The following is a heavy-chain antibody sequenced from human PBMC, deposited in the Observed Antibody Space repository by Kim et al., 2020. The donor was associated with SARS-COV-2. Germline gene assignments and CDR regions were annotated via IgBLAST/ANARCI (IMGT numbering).Heavy chain of an antibody. D-gene: IGHD3-10*01. J-gene: IGHJ4*02. CDR1: GFIFTGYT. Sequence: GGSLRLSCSASGFIFTGYTMHWVRQAPGKRPEYVSAISGDGNTPLYAESLKDRFTISRDNSKNTIYLQMTSLTTEDTAVYYCVRDYWSYDYWGQGTLVTV. V-gene: IGHV3-64D*06. CDR2: ISGDGNTP. CDR3: VRDYWSYDY.